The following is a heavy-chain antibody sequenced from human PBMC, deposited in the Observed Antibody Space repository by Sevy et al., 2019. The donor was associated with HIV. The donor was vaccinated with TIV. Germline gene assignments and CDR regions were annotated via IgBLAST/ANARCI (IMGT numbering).Heavy chain of an antibody. CDR2: ISYDGNNS. J-gene: IGHJ4*02. Sequence: GGSLRLSCAASGFTFSDHGMHWVRQAPGKGLDWVAAISYDGNNSYYADSVKGRLSTSRDNSKNTLYLQMDTVRPEDTAVYYCAKEDYGGNLPNYFASWGQGTRVTVSS. CDR1: GFTFSDHG. V-gene: IGHV3-30*18. D-gene: IGHD4-17*01. CDR3: AKEDYGGNLPNYFAS.